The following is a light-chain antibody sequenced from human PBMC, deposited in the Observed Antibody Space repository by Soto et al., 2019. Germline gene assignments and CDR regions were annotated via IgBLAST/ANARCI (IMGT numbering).Light chain of an antibody. Sequence: DIQMTQSPSTLSASVGDRVTITCRAGQSISDWLAWYQQIPGKAPKLLIFDASTLQSGVPSRFSGSGYGTEFPLTISGLQADDFGTYYCQEYTSATFGRGTRLEIK. CDR1: QSISDW. CDR3: QEYTSAT. CDR2: DAS. J-gene: IGKJ2*01. V-gene: IGKV1-5*01.